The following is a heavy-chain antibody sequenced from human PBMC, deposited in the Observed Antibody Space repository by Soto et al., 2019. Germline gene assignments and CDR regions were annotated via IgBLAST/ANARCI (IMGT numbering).Heavy chain of an antibody. J-gene: IGHJ6*02. CDR3: ARSHRGPYCGGDCHDYYYNGMDV. V-gene: IGHV4-30-2*01. D-gene: IGHD2-21*02. Sequence: PSETLSLTCAVSGGSISSGGYSWSWIRQPPGKGLEWIGYIYHSGSTYYNPSLKSRVTISVDRSKNQFSLKLSSVTAADTAVYYCARSHRGPYCGGDCHDYYYNGMDVWGQGTTVTVSS. CDR1: GGSISSGGYS. CDR2: IYHSGST.